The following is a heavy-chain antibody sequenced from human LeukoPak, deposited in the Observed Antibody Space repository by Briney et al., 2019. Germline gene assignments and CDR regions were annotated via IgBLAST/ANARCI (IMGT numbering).Heavy chain of an antibody. D-gene: IGHD2-21*01. CDR1: GYSISSGYY. CDR2: IYHSGST. J-gene: IGHJ3*02. Sequence: SETLSLTCTVSGYSISSGYYWGWIRQPPGKGLEWIGSIYHSGSTYYNPSLKSRVTISVDTSTNQFSLKLSSVTAADTAVYYCARDMGQNCGGDCYSDAFDIWGQGTMVTVSS. CDR3: ARDMGQNCGGDCYSDAFDI. V-gene: IGHV4-38-2*02.